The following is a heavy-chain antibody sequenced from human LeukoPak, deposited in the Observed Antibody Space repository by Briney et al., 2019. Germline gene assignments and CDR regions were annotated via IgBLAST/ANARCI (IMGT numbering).Heavy chain of an antibody. V-gene: IGHV4-30-4*08. CDR3: ARDRSNWNDAFDV. CDR1: GGSISSGDYY. Sequence: SQTLSLTCTVSGGSISSGDYYWRWIRQPPGKGREWLGYIYYSGSTYYNPSLKSRVTISVDTSKNQFSLKLSSVTAADTAVYYCARDRSNWNDAFDVWGQGTMVTVSS. CDR2: IYYSGST. J-gene: IGHJ3*01. D-gene: IGHD1-1*01.